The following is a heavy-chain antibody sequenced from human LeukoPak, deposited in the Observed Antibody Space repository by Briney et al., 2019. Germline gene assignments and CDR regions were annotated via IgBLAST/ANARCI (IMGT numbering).Heavy chain of an antibody. Sequence: GASVTVSFKASGYTFTSYGISWVRQAPGQGLEWMGWISAYNGNTNYAQKLQGRVTMTTDTSTSTAYMELRGLRSDDTAVYYCARAWGVSIVVVTATIFDYWGQGTLVTVSS. J-gene: IGHJ4*02. V-gene: IGHV1-18*01. CDR3: ARAWGVSIVVVTATIFDY. D-gene: IGHD2-21*02. CDR1: GYTFTSYG. CDR2: ISAYNGNT.